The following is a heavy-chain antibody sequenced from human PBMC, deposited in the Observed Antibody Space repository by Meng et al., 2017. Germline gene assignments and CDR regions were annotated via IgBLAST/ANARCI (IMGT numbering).Heavy chain of an antibody. Sequence: ETLSLTCAASGFTFSSYAMSWVRQAPGKGLEWVSAISGSGGSTYYADSVKGRFTISRDNSKNTLYLQMNSLRAEDTAVYYCAKDAGAITMIVVFDYWGQGTLVTVSS. CDR2: ISGSGGST. J-gene: IGHJ4*02. CDR1: GFTFSSYA. CDR3: AKDAGAITMIVVFDY. D-gene: IGHD3-22*01. V-gene: IGHV3-23*01.